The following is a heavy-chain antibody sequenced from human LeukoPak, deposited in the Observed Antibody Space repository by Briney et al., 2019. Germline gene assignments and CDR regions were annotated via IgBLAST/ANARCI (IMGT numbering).Heavy chain of an antibody. Sequence: GGSLRLSCSASGFTFSNHFMHWVRQAPGKGLEYVSSIGPNGASTLYADSVKGRFTISRDNSKNALYLQLTSLRLEDTALYYCVKDLTGTWSFDYWGQGTLVTVSS. CDR3: VKDLTGTWSFDY. CDR2: IGPNGAST. J-gene: IGHJ4*02. V-gene: IGHV3-64D*06. CDR1: GFTFSNHF. D-gene: IGHD3-9*01.